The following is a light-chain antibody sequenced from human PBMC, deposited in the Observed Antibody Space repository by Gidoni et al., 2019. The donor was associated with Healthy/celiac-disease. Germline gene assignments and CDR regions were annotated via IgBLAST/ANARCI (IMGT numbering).Light chain of an antibody. J-gene: IGKJ4*01. CDR3: QQSYSNPVT. CDR2: AAS. Sequence: IQLTRPPSPLSASVGDRVTITCRASQSISSYLNWYQQKPGKAPKLLIYAASSLQSGVPSRFSGSGSGTDFTLTISSLQPEDFATYYCQQSYSNPVTFGGGTKVEIK. CDR1: QSISSY. V-gene: IGKV1-39*01.